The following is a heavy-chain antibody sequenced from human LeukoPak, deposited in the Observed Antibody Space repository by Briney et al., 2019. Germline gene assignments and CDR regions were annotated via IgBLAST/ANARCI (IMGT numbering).Heavy chain of an antibody. D-gene: IGHD3-10*01. Sequence: SETLSLSCTVSGASMSSDPSHWSWIRQPPGKGLEWIGYIFYGGTTTYNPSLKSRVTMSVDTSKNQYSLKLSSVSAADTAVYFCARSVNRGVTRNAMYYFDYWGQGTLVTVSS. CDR1: GASMSSDPSH. CDR2: IFYGGTT. CDR3: ARSVNRGVTRNAMYYFDY. J-gene: IGHJ4*02. V-gene: IGHV4-31*03.